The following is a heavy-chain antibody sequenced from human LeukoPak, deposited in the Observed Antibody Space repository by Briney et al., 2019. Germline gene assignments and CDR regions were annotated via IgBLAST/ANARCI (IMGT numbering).Heavy chain of an antibody. CDR2: IKQDGSEQ. CDR1: GFTFSNYS. D-gene: IGHD2-15*01. J-gene: IGHJ5*02. V-gene: IGHV3-7*01. Sequence: GGSLRLSCTASGFTFSNYSMTWVRQAPGKGLEWVSNIKQDGSEQHYVDSVKGRFTVSRDNAKNSLYLQMNSLRAEDTAVYHCARSGVYCSGGSCYSGKLWFDPWGQGTLVTVSS. CDR3: ARSGVYCSGGSCYSGKLWFDP.